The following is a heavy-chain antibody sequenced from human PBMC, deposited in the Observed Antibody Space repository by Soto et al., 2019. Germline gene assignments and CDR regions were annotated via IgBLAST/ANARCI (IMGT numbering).Heavy chain of an antibody. V-gene: IGHV3-30*03. CDR3: ARQESEGYFEH. CDR1: GFTFSHYG. CDR2: ISYDGSDE. J-gene: IGHJ4*01. Sequence: PGGSLRLSCAVSGFTFSHYGMHWVRQTPGAGLQWVAVISYDGSDEHYIDSVRGRFIVSRVNSENTVHLQMNSLRPEDTGLYYCARQESEGYFEHWGHGTLVTVSS.